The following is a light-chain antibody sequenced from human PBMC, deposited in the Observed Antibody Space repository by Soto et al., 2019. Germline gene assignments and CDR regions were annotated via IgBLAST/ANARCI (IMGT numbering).Light chain of an antibody. Sequence: ENLLTKSKAPLSLSPGKRATLSCRASQSVSNFLAWYQQKPGQAPRLLIYDTSNRATGIPARFSGSGSGTEFTLTISRLEPEDFAVYYCQQYGISSWTFGQGGKVDIK. CDR2: DTS. CDR3: QQYGISSWT. V-gene: IGKV3-11*01. CDR1: QSVSNF. J-gene: IGKJ1*01.